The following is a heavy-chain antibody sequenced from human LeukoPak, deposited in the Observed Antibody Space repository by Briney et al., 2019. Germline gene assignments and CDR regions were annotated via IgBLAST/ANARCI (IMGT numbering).Heavy chain of an antibody. V-gene: IGHV4-59*12. Sequence: SETLSHTCTVSGGSISSYYWSWIRQPPGKGLEWIGSIYYSGSTYYNPSLKSRVTISVDTSKNQFSLKLSSVTAADTAVYYCARGIAAAADYWGQGTLVTVSS. J-gene: IGHJ4*02. D-gene: IGHD6-13*01. CDR1: GGSISSYY. CDR2: IYYSGST. CDR3: ARGIAAAADY.